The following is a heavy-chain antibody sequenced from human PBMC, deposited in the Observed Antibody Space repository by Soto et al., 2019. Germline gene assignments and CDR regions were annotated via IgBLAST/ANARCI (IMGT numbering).Heavy chain of an antibody. J-gene: IGHJ6*02. CDR3: ARVPGTDYGDYVDYGMDV. V-gene: IGHV1-2*04. CDR1: GYTFTGYY. D-gene: IGHD4-17*01. CDR2: INPNSGGT. Sequence: ASVKVSCKASGYTFTGYYMHWVRQAPGQGLEWMGWINPNSGGTNYAQKFQGWVTMTRDTSISTAYMELSRLGSDDTAVYYCARVPGTDYGDYVDYGMDVWGQGTTVTVSS.